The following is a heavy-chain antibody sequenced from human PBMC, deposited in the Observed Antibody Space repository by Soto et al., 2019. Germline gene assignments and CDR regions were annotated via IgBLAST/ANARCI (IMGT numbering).Heavy chain of an antibody. V-gene: IGHV1-18*01. CDR2: ISAYNGNT. J-gene: IGHJ3*02. Sequence: ASVKVSCKASGYTFTSYGITWVRQAPGQGLEYMGWISAYNGNTNYAQKLQGRVTMTADTSTNTAYMELRSLSSDDTAVYYCARYCSGGSCASNTDFDIWGQGTMVTVSS. D-gene: IGHD2-15*01. CDR1: GYTFTSYG. CDR3: ARYCSGGSCASNTDFDI.